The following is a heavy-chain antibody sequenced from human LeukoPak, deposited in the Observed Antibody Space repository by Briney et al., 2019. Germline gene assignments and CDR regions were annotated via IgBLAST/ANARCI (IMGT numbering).Heavy chain of an antibody. CDR3: ARDRLRLGYERTNWFDP. CDR2: INPNSGGT. Sequence: ASVKVSCKASGYSFTDYYIHWVRQAPGQGLECMGWINPNSGGTNSAQKFQGRVSMTRDTSISTAYMELSRLKSDDTAVYYCARDRLRLGYERTNWFDPWGQGTLVTVSS. V-gene: IGHV1-2*02. J-gene: IGHJ5*02. D-gene: IGHD2-15*01. CDR1: GYSFTDYY.